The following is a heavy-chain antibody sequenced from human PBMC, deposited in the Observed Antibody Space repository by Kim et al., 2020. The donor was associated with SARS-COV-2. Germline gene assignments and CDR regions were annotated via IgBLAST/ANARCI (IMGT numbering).Heavy chain of an antibody. CDR3: ARLYASGYSYGWYLDY. Sequence: GGSLRLSCAASGFTVSSNYMTWVRQAPGKGLEWVSFIYSGGSPYYADSVKGRFTISRDNSKNTLSLQMNSLRAEDTAVYYCARLYASGYSYGWYLDYWG. V-gene: IGHV3-53*01. J-gene: IGHJ4*01. D-gene: IGHD5-18*01. CDR1: GFTVSSNY. CDR2: IYSGGSP.